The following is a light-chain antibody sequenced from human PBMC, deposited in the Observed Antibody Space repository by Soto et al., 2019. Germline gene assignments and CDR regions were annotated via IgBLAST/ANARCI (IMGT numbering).Light chain of an antibody. Sequence: RLMTQSAXTLSLARXXXRXLSXRASQSVSSNLAWYQQKPGQAPRLLIYGASTRATGIPARFSGSGSGTEFTLTISSLQSEDFAVYYCQQYNNWPTFGQGTRLEI. J-gene: IGKJ5*01. V-gene: IGKV3-15*01. CDR3: QQYNNWPT. CDR1: QSVSSN. CDR2: GAS.